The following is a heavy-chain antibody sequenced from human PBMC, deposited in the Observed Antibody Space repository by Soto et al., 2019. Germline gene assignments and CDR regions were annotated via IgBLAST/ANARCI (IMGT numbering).Heavy chain of an antibody. CDR1: GAYVSSAGYS. D-gene: IGHD5-12*01. CDR2: VYQSGRT. J-gene: IGHJ4*02. CDR3: ARGQSIVAAIDYFDY. Sequence: SETLSLTCSVSGAYVSSAGYSWSWTRQPPGKGLEWIGYVYQSGRTYGSVTTSYNPSLKSRVTISVDRSTNQFSLKLISVTAADTAVYFCARGQSIVAAIDYFDYWGQGSLVTVSS. V-gene: IGHV4-30-4*07.